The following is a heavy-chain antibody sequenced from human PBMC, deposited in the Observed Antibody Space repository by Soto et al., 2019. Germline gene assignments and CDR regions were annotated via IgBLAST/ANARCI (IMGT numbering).Heavy chain of an antibody. V-gene: IGHV3-7*03. D-gene: IGHD6-13*01. CDR1: GFTFRSSW. CDR2: IKPDGSET. Sequence: GGSLRLSCEASGFTFRSSWMSWVRQAPGKGLEWVSYIKPDGSETYYVDSVRGRFTISRDNAKNTLYLQLNSLRTEDTALYYCATTGTTWYTDWGQGTLVTVSS. CDR3: ATTGTTWYTD. J-gene: IGHJ4*02.